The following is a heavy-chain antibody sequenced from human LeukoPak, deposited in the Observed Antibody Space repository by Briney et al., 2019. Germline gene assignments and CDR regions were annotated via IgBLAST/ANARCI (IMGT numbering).Heavy chain of an antibody. CDR2: LNPSGSST. Sequence: ASVKVSCKASAYAFTSYYMHWVRQAPGQGLEWMGILNPSGSSTTYAQNFQGRVTMTRDTSTSTVYMELSSLRSEDTAVYYCARAGRPDAFDIWGQGTVVTVSS. J-gene: IGHJ3*02. V-gene: IGHV1-46*01. CDR1: AYAFTSYY. CDR3: ARAGRPDAFDI.